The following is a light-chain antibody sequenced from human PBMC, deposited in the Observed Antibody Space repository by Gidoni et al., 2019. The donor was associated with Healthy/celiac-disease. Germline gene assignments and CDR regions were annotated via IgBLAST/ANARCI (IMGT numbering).Light chain of an antibody. J-gene: IGKJ1*01. V-gene: IGKV3-15*01. CDR3: QQYNNWPRT. CDR2: GAS. CDR1: QSVSSN. Sequence: ELVMTQSPATLSVSQGERATLSCRASQSVSSNLAWYQQKPGQAPRPLIYGASTRATGIPARFSGSVSGTEFTLTISSLQSGDFAVDYCQQYNNWPRTFGRGTKVEIK.